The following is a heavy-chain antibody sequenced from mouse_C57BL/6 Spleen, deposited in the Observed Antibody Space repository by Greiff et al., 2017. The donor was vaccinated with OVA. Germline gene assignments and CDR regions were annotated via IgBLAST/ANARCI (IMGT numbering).Heavy chain of an antibody. CDR3: ARDYFDY. Sequence: VQLQQSGPELVKPGASVKISCKASGYTFTDYYMNWVKQSHGKSLEWIGDINPNTGGTSYNQKFKGKATLTVDKSSSTAYMELRSLTSEDSAVYYCARDYFDYWGQGTTLTVSS. CDR1: GYTFTDYY. J-gene: IGHJ2*01. CDR2: INPNTGGT. V-gene: IGHV1-26*01.